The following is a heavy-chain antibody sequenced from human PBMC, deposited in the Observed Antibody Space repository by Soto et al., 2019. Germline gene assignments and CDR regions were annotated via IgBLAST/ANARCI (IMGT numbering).Heavy chain of an antibody. CDR3: ARDPGRGYDFWSGYSYYYYGMDV. Sequence: GESLKISCKGSGYSFTSYWTSWVRQMPGKGLEWMGRIDPSDSYTNYSPSFQGHVTISADKSISTAYLQWSSLKASDTAMYYCARDPGRGYDFWSGYSYYYYGMDVWGQGTTVTVSS. J-gene: IGHJ6*02. V-gene: IGHV5-10-1*01. CDR1: GYSFTSYW. CDR2: IDPSDSYT. D-gene: IGHD3-3*01.